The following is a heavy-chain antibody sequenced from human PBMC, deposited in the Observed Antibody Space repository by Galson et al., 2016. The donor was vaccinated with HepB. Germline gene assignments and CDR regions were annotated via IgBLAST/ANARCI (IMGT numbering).Heavy chain of an antibody. CDR2: IYYSGTT. J-gene: IGHJ5*02. CDR1: GGFIISNGYY. CDR3: ARRPSYDIWAQVNDWFDP. Sequence: SETLSLTCTVSGGFIISNGYYWGWVRQPPGKGLEWIGSIYYSGTTYYNPSLKSRVTMSVDTSTNQFSLKLASVTAADTAVYYCARRPSYDIWAQVNDWFDPGGQGTLVTVPS. V-gene: IGHV4-39*01. D-gene: IGHD3-9*01.